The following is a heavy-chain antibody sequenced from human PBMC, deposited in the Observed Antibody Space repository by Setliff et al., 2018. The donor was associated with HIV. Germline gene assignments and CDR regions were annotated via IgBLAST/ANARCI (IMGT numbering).Heavy chain of an antibody. V-gene: IGHV4-4*02. D-gene: IGHD3-22*01. Sequence: SETLSLTCAVSGGSISSSNWWNWVRQPPGKGLEWIGEIYHTGSTNYNPSLKSRLTISVDKSNNQFSLKLSSVTAADTAVYYCARQGYYDQEYFQHWGQGTLVTVSS. CDR2: IYHTGST. CDR1: GGSISSSNW. J-gene: IGHJ1*01. CDR3: ARQGYYDQEYFQH.